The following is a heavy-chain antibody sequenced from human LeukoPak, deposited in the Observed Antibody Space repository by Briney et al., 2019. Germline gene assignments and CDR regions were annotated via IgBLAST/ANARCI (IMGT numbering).Heavy chain of an antibody. CDR3: ARGSIPAAIGDNWFDP. D-gene: IGHD2-2*02. V-gene: IGHV1-2*02. J-gene: IGHJ5*02. CDR2: INPNSGGT. Sequence: ASVKVSCKASGYTFTGYYMHWVRQAPGQGLEWMGWINPNSGGTNYAQKFQGRVTMTRDTSISTAYMELSRLRSDDTAVYYCARGSIPAAIGDNWFDPWDQGTLVTVSS. CDR1: GYTFTGYY.